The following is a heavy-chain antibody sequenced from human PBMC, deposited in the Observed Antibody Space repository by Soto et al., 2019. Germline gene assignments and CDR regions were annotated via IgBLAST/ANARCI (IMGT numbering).Heavy chain of an antibody. D-gene: IGHD3-3*01. CDR3: ARDEGYYDFWSGFYHTFDY. J-gene: IGHJ4*02. Sequence: ASVKVSCKASGYTFTSYGISWVRQAPGQGLEWMGWISAYNGNTNYAQKLQGRVTMTTDTSTSTAYMELRSLRSDDTAVYYCARDEGYYDFWSGFYHTFDYWGQGTLVTVSS. CDR1: GYTFTSYG. V-gene: IGHV1-18*01. CDR2: ISAYNGNT.